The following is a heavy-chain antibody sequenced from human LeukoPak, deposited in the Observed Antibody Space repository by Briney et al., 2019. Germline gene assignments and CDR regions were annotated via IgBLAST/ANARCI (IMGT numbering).Heavy chain of an antibody. CDR1: GFTFINAW. Sequence: NAGGSLRLSCAASGFTFINAWMSWVRQAPGKGLEWVGRIKSRTHGGTTDYAAPVKGRFTISRDDSKNTLYLQMNSLKTEDTAVYYCTAAAQYSGSSPNWGQGTLVTVSS. CDR3: TAAAQYSGSSPN. J-gene: IGHJ4*02. D-gene: IGHD1-26*01. CDR2: IKSRTHGGTT. V-gene: IGHV3-15*01.